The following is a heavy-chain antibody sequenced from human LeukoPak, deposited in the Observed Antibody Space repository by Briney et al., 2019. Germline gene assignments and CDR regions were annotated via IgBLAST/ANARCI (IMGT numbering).Heavy chain of an antibody. V-gene: IGHV3-43*01. J-gene: IGHJ3*02. CDR2: ISWDGDST. CDR1: GFTFDDYI. Sequence: PGGSLRLSCAASGFTFDDYIMHWVRQAPGKGLEWVSLISWDGDSTYYADSVKGRFTISRDNSQNSLYLQMNSLRIEDTALYYCAKARGLIGGAFDIWGQGTMVTVSS. D-gene: IGHD3-22*01. CDR3: AKARGLIGGAFDI.